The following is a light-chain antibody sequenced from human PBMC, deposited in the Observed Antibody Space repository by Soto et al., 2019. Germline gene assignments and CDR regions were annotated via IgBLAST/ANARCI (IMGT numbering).Light chain of an antibody. CDR3: AAWDGTLSGWV. V-gene: IGLV1-44*01. CDR1: SSNIGDNS. CDR2: TND. Sequence: QSVLTQSPSASGTPGQTVAISCSGSSSNIGDNSVNWYQQLPGTAPKLVIYTNDKRPSGVPDRFSGSKSGTSASLAISGLQSEDEAEYYCAAWDGTLSGWVFGGGTKLTVL. J-gene: IGLJ3*02.